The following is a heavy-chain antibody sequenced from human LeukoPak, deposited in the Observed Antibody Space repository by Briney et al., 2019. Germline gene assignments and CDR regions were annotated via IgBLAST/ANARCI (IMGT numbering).Heavy chain of an antibody. J-gene: IGHJ4*02. D-gene: IGHD3-10*01. CDR2: TNHSGST. CDR3: ARGRSPYYYGSGRYGYYFDY. V-gene: IGHV4-34*01. Sequence: SETLSLTCAVYGGSFSGYYWSWIRQPPGKGLEWIGETNHSGSTNYNPSLKSRVTISVDTSKNQFSLKLSSVTAAGTAVYYCARGRSPYYYGSGRYGYYFDYWGQGTLVTVSS. CDR1: GGSFSGYY.